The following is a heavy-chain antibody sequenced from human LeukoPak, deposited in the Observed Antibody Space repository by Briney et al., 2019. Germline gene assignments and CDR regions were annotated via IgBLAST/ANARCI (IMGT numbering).Heavy chain of an antibody. Sequence: SETLSLTCTVSGGSISSYYWSWIRQPPGKGLEWIGYIYYSGSTNYNPSLKSRVTISVDTSKNQFSLKLSSVTAADTAVYYCARGFGQQLVPYYYYYGMDVWGQGTTVTVSS. J-gene: IGHJ6*02. CDR2: IYYSGST. D-gene: IGHD6-13*01. V-gene: IGHV4-59*12. CDR3: ARGFGQQLVPYYYYYGMDV. CDR1: GGSISSYY.